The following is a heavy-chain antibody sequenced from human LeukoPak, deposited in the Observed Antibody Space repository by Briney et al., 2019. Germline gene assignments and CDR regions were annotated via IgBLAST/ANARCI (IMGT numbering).Heavy chain of an antibody. CDR1: GGSISSSSYY. CDR3: ARQYCSGGSCFYFDC. V-gene: IGHV4-39*01. CDR2: IYYSGST. D-gene: IGHD2-15*01. J-gene: IGHJ4*02. Sequence: PSETLSLTCTVSGGSISSSSYYWGWLRQPPGKGLEWIGSIYYSGSTYYNPSLKSRVTISVDTSKNQFSLKLSSVTAADTAVYYCARQYCSGGSCFYFDCWGQGTLVTVSS.